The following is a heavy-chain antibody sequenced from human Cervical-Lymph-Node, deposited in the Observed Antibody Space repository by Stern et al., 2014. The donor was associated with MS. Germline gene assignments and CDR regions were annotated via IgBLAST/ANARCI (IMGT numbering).Heavy chain of an antibody. V-gene: IGHV1-18*04. J-gene: IGHJ6*02. CDR1: GYTFTSYG. CDR2: ISAYNGNT. CDR3: ARDGCSSTSCYVGRYYYYGMDV. Sequence: QVQLVQSGAEVKKPGASVKVSCKASGYTFTSYGISWVRQAPGQGLEWMGWISAYNGNTNYAQKLQGRVTMTTDTSTSTAYMELRSLRSDDTAVYYCARDGCSSTSCYVGRYYYYGMDVWGQGTTVTVSS. D-gene: IGHD2-2*01.